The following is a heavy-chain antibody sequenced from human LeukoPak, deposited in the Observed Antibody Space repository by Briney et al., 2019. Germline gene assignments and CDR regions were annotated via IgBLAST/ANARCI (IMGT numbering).Heavy chain of an antibody. D-gene: IGHD4-11*01. CDR2: IYYSGST. CDR1: GGSISSYY. Sequence: SETLSLTXTVSGGSISSYYWSWIRQSPGKGLEWIGYIYYSGSTNYNPSLKSRVTISVDTSKNQFSLKLSSVTAADTAVYYCAREALTDYTKGTPYYYNYMDVWGKGTTVTVSS. J-gene: IGHJ6*03. V-gene: IGHV4-59*01. CDR3: AREALTDYTKGTPYYYNYMDV.